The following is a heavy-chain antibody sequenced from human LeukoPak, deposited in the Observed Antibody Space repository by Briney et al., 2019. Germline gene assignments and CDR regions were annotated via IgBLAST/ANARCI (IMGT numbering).Heavy chain of an antibody. D-gene: IGHD5-24*01. CDR2: IHYSGIT. Sequence: PSETLSLTCTVSGASISSYYWSWIRQSPGKGLEYIGYIHYSGITNYNPSLNSRVTMSVDTSENQFSLKLSSMTAADTAVYYCARLREDERRLQPFDSWGQGTLVTVSA. CDR3: ARLREDERRLQPFDS. CDR1: GASISSYY. J-gene: IGHJ4*02. V-gene: IGHV4-59*01.